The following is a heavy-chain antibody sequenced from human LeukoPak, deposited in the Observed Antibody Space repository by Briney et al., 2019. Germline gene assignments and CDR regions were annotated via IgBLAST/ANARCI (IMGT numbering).Heavy chain of an antibody. CDR1: GFTFSSYA. D-gene: IGHD4-11*01. Sequence: GGSLRLSCAASGFTFSSYAMHWVRQAPGKGLEWVAVISYDGSNKYYADSVKGRFTISRDNSKNTLYLQMNSLRAEDTAVYYCARAHPGDYSDFQFDYWGQGTLVTVSS. CDR3: ARAHPGDYSDFQFDY. V-gene: IGHV3-30*04. J-gene: IGHJ4*02. CDR2: ISYDGSNK.